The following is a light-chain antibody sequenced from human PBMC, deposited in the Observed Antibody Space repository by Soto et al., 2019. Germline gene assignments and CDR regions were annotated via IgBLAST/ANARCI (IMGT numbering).Light chain of an antibody. CDR3: GTWDSDLSAEV. CDR1: SSNIGTNY. V-gene: IGLV1-51*01. CDR2: DNS. J-gene: IGLJ3*02. Sequence: QSVLTQPPSVSAAPGQKVTISCSGSSSNIGTNYVSWYQQLPGRAPKLVIFDNSKRPSGIPDRFSGSKSGSSATLGVTGLQTGDEADYYCGTWDSDLSAEVFGGGTSSPS.